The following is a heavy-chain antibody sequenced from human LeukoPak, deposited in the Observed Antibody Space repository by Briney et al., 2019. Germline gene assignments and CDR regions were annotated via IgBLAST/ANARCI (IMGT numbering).Heavy chain of an antibody. J-gene: IGHJ6*03. Sequence: GGSLRLSCAASGFTFDDYAMHWVRQAPGKGLEWVSGISWNSGSIGYADSVKGRFTISRDNAKNSLYLQMNSLRAEDTALYYCAKEIMMYDILTGYHYYMDVRGKGTTVTISS. CDR2: ISWNSGSI. D-gene: IGHD3-9*01. V-gene: IGHV3-9*01. CDR1: GFTFDDYA. CDR3: AKEIMMYDILTGYHYYMDV.